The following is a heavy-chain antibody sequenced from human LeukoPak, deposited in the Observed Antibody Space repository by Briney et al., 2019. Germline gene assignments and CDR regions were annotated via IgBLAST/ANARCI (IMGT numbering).Heavy chain of an antibody. Sequence: SETLSLTCTVSGGSISSGGYYWSWIRQPPGKGLEWIGYIYYSGSTNYNPSLKSRVTISVDTSKNQFSLKLSSVTAADTAVYYCARRTYYYYGMDVWGQGTTVTVSS. J-gene: IGHJ6*02. CDR3: ARRTYYYYGMDV. CDR1: GGSISSGGYY. V-gene: IGHV4-61*08. CDR2: IYYSGST.